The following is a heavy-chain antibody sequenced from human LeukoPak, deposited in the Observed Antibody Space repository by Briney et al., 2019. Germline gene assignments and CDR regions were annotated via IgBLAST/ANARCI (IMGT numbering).Heavy chain of an antibody. CDR2: IKQDGSEK. J-gene: IGHJ4*02. CDR3: ARDGVLLWFGELSH. Sequence: GASLRLSCAASGFTFSSYWMSWVRQAPGKGLEWVANIKQDGSEKYYVDSVKGRFTISRDNAKNSLYLQMNSLRAEDTAVYYCARDGVLLWFGELSHWGQGTLVT. CDR1: GFTFSSYW. V-gene: IGHV3-7*04. D-gene: IGHD3-10*01.